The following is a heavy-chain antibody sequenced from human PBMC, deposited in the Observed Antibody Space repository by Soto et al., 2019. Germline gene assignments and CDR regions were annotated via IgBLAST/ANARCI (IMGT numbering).Heavy chain of an antibody. CDR2: IYFSGSS. J-gene: IGHJ3*02. CDR3: ARLPFRDFDI. V-gene: IGHV4-59*08. Sequence: QVRLQESGPGLVKPSETLSLTCTVSGGSISGFFWSWIRQPPGKGLELIAYIYFSGSSIYNPSLRSRVTISVDMSKNQFSLNLSSVTAADTAVYYCARLPFRDFDIWGQGTMVTVSS. CDR1: GGSISGFF.